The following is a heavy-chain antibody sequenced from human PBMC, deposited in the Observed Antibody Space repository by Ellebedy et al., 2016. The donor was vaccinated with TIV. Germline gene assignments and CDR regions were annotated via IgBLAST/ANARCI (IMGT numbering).Heavy chain of an antibody. CDR3: GTVATTFDY. Sequence: GESLKISCAASGFTFSSYPMNWVRQAPGKGLEWVSAISDTGGSTYYADSVKGRFTISRDNSKNTLYLQMNSLRADDTAVYFCGTVATTFDYWGQGTLVTVSS. CDR1: GFTFSSYP. D-gene: IGHD5-24*01. V-gene: IGHV3-23*01. J-gene: IGHJ4*02. CDR2: ISDTGGST.